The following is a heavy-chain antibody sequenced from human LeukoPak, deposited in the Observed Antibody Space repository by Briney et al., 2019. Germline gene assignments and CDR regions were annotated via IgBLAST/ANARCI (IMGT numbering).Heavy chain of an antibody. CDR2: ISAYNGNT. J-gene: IGHJ5*02. D-gene: IGHD2-2*01. V-gene: IGHV1-18*01. Sequence: ASVKVSCKASGGTFSSHAISWVRQAPGQGLEWMGWISAYNGNTNYAQKLQGRVTMTTDTSTSTAYMELRSLRSDDTAVYYCARDRTEYCSSTSCRYTLFDPWGQGTLVTVSS. CDR1: GGTFSSHA. CDR3: ARDRTEYCSSTSCRYTLFDP.